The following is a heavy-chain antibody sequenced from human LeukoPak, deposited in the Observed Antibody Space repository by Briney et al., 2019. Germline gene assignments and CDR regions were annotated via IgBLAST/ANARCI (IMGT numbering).Heavy chain of an antibody. CDR3: ARANPYYYGSGSLLY. D-gene: IGHD3-10*01. CDR2: IYYSGST. CDR1: GGSISSYY. Sequence: SETLSLTCTVSGGSISSYYWSWIRQPPGKGLEWIGYIYYSGSTNYNPSLKSRVTLSVDTSKNQFSLKLSSVTAADTAVYYCARANPYYYGSGSLLYWGQGTLVTVSS. V-gene: IGHV4-59*01. J-gene: IGHJ4*02.